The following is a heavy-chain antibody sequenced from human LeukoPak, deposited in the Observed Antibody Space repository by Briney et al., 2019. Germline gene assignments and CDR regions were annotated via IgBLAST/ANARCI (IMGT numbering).Heavy chain of an antibody. V-gene: IGHV1-69*04. Sequence: ASVKVSCKASGGTFSSYAISWVRQAPGQGLEWMGRIIPILGIANYAQRFQGRVTITADKSTSTAYMELSSLRSEDTAVYYCATSNRMTTVTTTPAAFDIWGQGTIVTVSS. J-gene: IGHJ3*02. CDR3: ATSNRMTTVTTTPAAFDI. D-gene: IGHD4-17*01. CDR2: IIPILGIA. CDR1: GGTFSSYA.